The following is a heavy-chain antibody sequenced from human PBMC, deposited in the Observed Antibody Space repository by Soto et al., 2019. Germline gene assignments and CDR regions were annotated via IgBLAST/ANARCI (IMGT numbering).Heavy chain of an antibody. CDR3: ATSYGSGYRAFDS. J-gene: IGHJ4*02. D-gene: IGHD3-10*01. CDR1: GDSFSFYN. V-gene: IGHV1-69*02. Sequence: ASVKVSCKASGDSFSFYNINWVRHAPGLGLEWVGRINPILSMSNYAQKFQGRVTMTADKSTNTAYMELRSLRSEDTAMYFCATSYGSGYRAFDSWGQGALVTVSS. CDR2: INPILSMS.